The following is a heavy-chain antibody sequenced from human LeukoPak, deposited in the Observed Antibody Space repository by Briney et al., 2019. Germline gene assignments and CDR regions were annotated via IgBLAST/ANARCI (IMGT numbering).Heavy chain of an antibody. D-gene: IGHD6-13*01. CDR1: GFTLTSYW. V-gene: IGHV3-7*03. CDR2: IKQDGSEK. CDR3: ARGGYSRDY. J-gene: IGHJ4*02. Sequence: GGSLRLSCAASGFTLTSYWMSWVRQAPGKGLEWVANIKQDGSEKYYVDSVKGRFTISRDNAKDSLYLQMNSLRAEDTAIYYCARGGYSRDYWGQGTLVTVSS.